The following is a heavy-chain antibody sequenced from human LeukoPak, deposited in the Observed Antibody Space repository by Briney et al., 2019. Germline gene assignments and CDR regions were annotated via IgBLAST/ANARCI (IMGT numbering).Heavy chain of an antibody. CDR1: GFTLSSYC. CDR3: ASCGSSSCLDY. J-gene: IGHJ4*02. V-gene: IGHV3-48*04. Sequence: GGSLRLSCAASGFTLSSYCMSWVRQAPGKGLEWVSYISSSGSTIYYADSVKGRFTISRDNAKNSLYLQMNSLRAEDTAVYYCASCGSSSCLDYWGQGTLVTVSS. CDR2: ISSSGSTI. D-gene: IGHD6-13*01.